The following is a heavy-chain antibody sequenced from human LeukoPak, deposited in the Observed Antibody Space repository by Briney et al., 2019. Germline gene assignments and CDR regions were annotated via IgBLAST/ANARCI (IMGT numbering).Heavy chain of an antibody. V-gene: IGHV1-69*04. CDR3: ARVSVVRGVQNDAFDI. Sequence: SVKVSCKASGGTFSSYAISWVRQAPGQGLEWMGRIIPILGIANYAQKFQGRVTITADKSTSTAYIELSSLRSEDTAVYYCARVSVVRGVQNDAFDIWGQGTMVTVSS. J-gene: IGHJ3*02. CDR1: GGTFSSYA. CDR2: IIPILGIA. D-gene: IGHD3-10*01.